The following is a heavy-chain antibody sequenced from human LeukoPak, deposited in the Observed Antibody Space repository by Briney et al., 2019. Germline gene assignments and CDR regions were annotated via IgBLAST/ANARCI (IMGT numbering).Heavy chain of an antibody. CDR1: GFPFRTYW. J-gene: IGHJ4*02. CDR3: ARTSGDPFDY. D-gene: IGHD4-17*01. Sequence: GGSLRLSCAASGFPFRTYWMSWVRQAPGKGLEWVANINEDGGEKYYADSVKGRFTISRDNARNSLYVQMNNLRAEDTAVYYRARTSGDPFDYWGQGTLVAVSS. CDR2: INEDGGEK. V-gene: IGHV3-7*01.